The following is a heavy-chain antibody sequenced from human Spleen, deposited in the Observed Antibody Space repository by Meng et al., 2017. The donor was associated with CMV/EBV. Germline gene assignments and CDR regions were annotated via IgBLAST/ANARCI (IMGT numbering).Heavy chain of an antibody. D-gene: IGHD5-18*01. Sequence: GESLKISCAASGFSVSANYMSWIRQAPGKGLEWVASFYRGGSTYYGDSVKGRFTISRDNSNKTVYLQMNRLRAEDTAIYYCAKSRNGYGGEDHWGQGTLVTVSS. CDR2: FYRGGST. V-gene: IGHV3-53*01. CDR1: GFSVSANY. J-gene: IGHJ4*02. CDR3: AKSRNGYGGEDH.